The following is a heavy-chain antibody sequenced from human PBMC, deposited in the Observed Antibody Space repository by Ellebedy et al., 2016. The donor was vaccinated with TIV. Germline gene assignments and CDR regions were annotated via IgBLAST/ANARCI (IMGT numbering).Heavy chain of an antibody. CDR3: AKDGVSGWGNNWFDP. CDR1: GFTFSSYA. CDR2: ISGSGGSR. Sequence: PGGSLRLSCAASGFTFSSYAMSWGRQAPGKGLEWVSAISGSGGSRYYADSVKGRFTISRDNSKNTLYLQMNSLRAEDTAVYYCAKDGVSGWGNNWFDPWGQGTLVTVSS. D-gene: IGHD6-19*01. J-gene: IGHJ5*02. V-gene: IGHV3-23*01.